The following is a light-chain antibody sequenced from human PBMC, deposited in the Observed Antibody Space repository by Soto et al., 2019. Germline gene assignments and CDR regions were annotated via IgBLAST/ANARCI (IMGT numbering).Light chain of an antibody. J-gene: IGKJ1*01. CDR2: FGS. CDR1: ESLLHTNGNNY. Sequence: DIVMTQSPLSLRVTPGEPASISCRSSESLLHTNGNNYLDWYLQKPGQSPQLLIYFGSTRASGAPDRFSGSGSDTAFTLTSSRVEAEDVGVYYCMQALQTRWTFGQGTKVEIK. CDR3: MQALQTRWT. V-gene: IGKV2-28*01.